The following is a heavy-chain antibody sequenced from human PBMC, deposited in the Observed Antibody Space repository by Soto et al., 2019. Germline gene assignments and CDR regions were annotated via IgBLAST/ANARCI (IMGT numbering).Heavy chain of an antibody. CDR2: ISWNSGSI. J-gene: IGHJ3*02. CDR1: GFTFDDYA. Sequence: SLRLSCAASGFTFDDYAMHWVRQAPGKGLEWVSGISWNSGSIGYADSVKGRFTISRDNAKNSLYLQMNSLRAEDTALYYCAKVEDAFDIWGQGTMVTVSS. CDR3: AKVEDAFDI. V-gene: IGHV3-9*01.